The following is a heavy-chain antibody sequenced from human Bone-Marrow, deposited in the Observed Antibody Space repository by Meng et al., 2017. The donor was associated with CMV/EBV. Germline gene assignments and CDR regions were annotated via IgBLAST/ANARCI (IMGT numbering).Heavy chain of an antibody. CDR1: GYSFTSYW. V-gene: IGHV5-51*01. CDR3: ARFSSGWYLWRYFDY. D-gene: IGHD6-19*01. Sequence: SGYSFTSYWIGWVRQMPGKGLEWMGIIYPGDSDTRYSPSFQGQVTISADKSISTAYLQWSSLKASDTAMYYCARFSSGWYLWRYFDYWGQGTLVTVSS. CDR2: IYPGDSDT. J-gene: IGHJ4*02.